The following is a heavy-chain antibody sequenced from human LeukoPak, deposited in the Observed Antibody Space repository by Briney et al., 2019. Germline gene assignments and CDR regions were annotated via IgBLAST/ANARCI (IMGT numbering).Heavy chain of an antibody. CDR1: GFTFSSYA. D-gene: IGHD3-10*01. V-gene: IGHV3-23*01. Sequence: PGGSLRLSCAASGFTFSSYAMSWVRQAPGKGLEWVSAISGSGGSTYYADSVKGRFTISRDNSKNTLYLQMNSLRAEDTAVYYCWAVFVGFGVEYNWFDPWGQGTLVTVSS. CDR3: WAVFVGFGVEYNWFDP. J-gene: IGHJ5*02. CDR2: ISGSGGST.